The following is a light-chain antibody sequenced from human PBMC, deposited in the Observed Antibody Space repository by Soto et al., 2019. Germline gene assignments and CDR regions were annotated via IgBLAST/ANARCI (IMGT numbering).Light chain of an antibody. CDR2: AAS. CDR1: QSISNW. Sequence: DIQMTQSPSTLSASVGDRVIITCRASQSISNWLAWYQQKPGKAPKLLIYAASSLQSGVPSRFSGSGSGTDFTLTISSLQPEDFATYYCQQSYSTPWTFGQGTKVDIK. J-gene: IGKJ1*01. CDR3: QQSYSTPWT. V-gene: IGKV1-39*01.